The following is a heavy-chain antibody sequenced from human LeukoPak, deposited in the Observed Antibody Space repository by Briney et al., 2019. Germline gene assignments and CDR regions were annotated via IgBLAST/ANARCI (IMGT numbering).Heavy chain of an antibody. CDR1: GYSISSGYY. D-gene: IGHD6-13*01. J-gene: IGHJ4*02. CDR3: ARLFTGSWYFGY. Sequence: PSETLSLNCAVSGYSISSGYYWGWIRQPPGKGLEWIGNLYHSGSTYYNPSLKSRVTISVDTSKNQFSLKLSSVTAADTAVYYCARLFTGSWYFGYWGQGTLVTVSS. V-gene: IGHV4-38-2*01. CDR2: LYHSGST.